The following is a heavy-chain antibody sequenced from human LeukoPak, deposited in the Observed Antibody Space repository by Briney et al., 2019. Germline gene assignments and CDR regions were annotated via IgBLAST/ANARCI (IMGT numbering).Heavy chain of an antibody. V-gene: IGHV3-30-3*01. Sequence: GGSLRLSCAASGFTFSSYAMHWVRQAPGKGLEWVAVISYDGSNKYYADSVKGRSTISRDNSKNTLYLQMNSLRAEDTAVYYCARDPHFTMIVVVRYFDYWGQGTLVTVSS. CDR1: GFTFSSYA. CDR2: ISYDGSNK. D-gene: IGHD3-22*01. J-gene: IGHJ4*02. CDR3: ARDPHFTMIVVVRYFDY.